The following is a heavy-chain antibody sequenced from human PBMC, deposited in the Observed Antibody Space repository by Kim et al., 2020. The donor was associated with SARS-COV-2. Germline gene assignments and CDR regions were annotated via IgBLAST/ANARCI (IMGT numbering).Heavy chain of an antibody. Sequence: YAAAVMGRFTISRDSSKDTVYLQLDNVRAEDTAVYFCAKCHPCVGWPLFDLWGQGTLVTVPS. D-gene: IGHD6-19*01. V-gene: IGHV3-23*05. CDR3: AKCHPCVGWPLFDL. J-gene: IGHJ4*02.